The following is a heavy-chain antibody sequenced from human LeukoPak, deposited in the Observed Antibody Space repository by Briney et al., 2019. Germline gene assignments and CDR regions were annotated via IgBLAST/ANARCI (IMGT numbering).Heavy chain of an antibody. CDR3: ALWGSYGGNYMDV. D-gene: IGHD4-23*01. CDR2: IIPIFGTA. V-gene: IGHV1-69*05. CDR1: AGTFSSYA. Sequence: SVKVSCKASAGTFSSYAISWVRQAPGQGLEWMGGIIPIFGTANYAQKFQGRVTITTDESTSTAYMELSSLRSEDTAVYYCALWGSYGGNYMDVWGKGTTVTVSS. J-gene: IGHJ6*03.